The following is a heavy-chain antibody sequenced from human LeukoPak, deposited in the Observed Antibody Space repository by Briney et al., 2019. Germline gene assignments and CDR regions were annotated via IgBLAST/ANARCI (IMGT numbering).Heavy chain of an antibody. J-gene: IGHJ3*02. V-gene: IGHV1-46*01. Sequence: ASVKVSCKASGYTFTSYFTHWVRQAPGQGLEWMGIINPSGGSTSYAQKFQGRVTMTRDTSTSTVYMELSSLRSEDTAVYYCARAYDSEAFDIWGQGTMVTVSS. CDR3: ARAYDSEAFDI. CDR1: GYTFTSYF. D-gene: IGHD3-22*01. CDR2: INPSGGST.